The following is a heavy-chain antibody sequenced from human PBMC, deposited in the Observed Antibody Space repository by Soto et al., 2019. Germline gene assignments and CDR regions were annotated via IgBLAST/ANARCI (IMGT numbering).Heavy chain of an antibody. CDR2: VKSQTPGGTT. CDR1: GFTFSNAW. D-gene: IGHD3-22*01. CDR3: TTDPYITSIIVRSDY. V-gene: IGHV3-15*07. Sequence: EVHLVESGGGLVKPGGSLRLSCAASGFTFSNAWINWVRQAPGKGLALVCRVKSQTPGGTTDFAAPVKGRFAISRDDSKNVVNLEMNRLKTEDTARYSCTTDPYITSIIVRSDYWGQGTLGTVAS. J-gene: IGHJ4*01.